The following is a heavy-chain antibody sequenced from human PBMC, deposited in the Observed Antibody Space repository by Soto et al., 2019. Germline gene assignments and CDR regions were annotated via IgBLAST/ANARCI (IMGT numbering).Heavy chain of an antibody. CDR2: ISYDGSNK. CDR1: GFTFSSYS. CDR3: ARGTVIDAFDI. V-gene: IGHV3-30*14. Sequence: WGFLRLSCAASGFTFSSYSMHWVRQAPGKGLEWVAVISYDGSNKYYADSVKRGFTISRDNSKNTLHLQMNITGADDTAVYYCARGTVIDAFDIWGQGTLVTVSS. D-gene: IGHD1-1*01. J-gene: IGHJ3*02.